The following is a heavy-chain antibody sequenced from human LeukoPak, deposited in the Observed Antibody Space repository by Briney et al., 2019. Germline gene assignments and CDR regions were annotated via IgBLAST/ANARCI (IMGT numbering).Heavy chain of an antibody. CDR1: GFTFGDYA. V-gene: IGHV3-49*04. J-gene: IGHJ4*02. D-gene: IGHD1-26*01. CDR3: ARELSGSYYDFDY. CDR2: IRTKAYGGTT. Sequence: SLRLSCTASGFTFGDYAMSWVRQAPGKGLEWVGFIRTKAYGGTTEYAASVKGRFTISRDDSKSIVYLQMNSLKTEDTAVYYCARELSGSYYDFDYWGQGTLVTVSS.